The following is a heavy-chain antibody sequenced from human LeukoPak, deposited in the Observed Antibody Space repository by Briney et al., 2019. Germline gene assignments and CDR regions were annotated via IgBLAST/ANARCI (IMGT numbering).Heavy chain of an antibody. CDR2: INPNNGGT. J-gene: IGHJ5*02. CDR3: ARDRYGSGSYYVA. D-gene: IGHD3-10*01. V-gene: IGHV1-2*02. CDR1: GYTFTDYY. Sequence: GASVKVSFKASGYTFTDYYMHWVRQAPGQGLEWMGWINPNNGGTNYAQKFQGRVTMTRDTSISTGYMELRWLRSDDTAVYYCARDRYGSGSYYVAWGQGTLVTVSS.